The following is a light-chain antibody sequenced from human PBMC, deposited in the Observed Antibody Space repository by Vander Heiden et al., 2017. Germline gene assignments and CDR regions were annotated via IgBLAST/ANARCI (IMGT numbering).Light chain of an antibody. J-gene: IGLJ2*01. Sequence: SYELTQPPSVSVSPGQTARINCSGDAVPEKYAYRCHQNAGQAPVRVIYEDRKRPSGSPGGFSGSSSGTMATFTISGDQVEDEADYYCYATDGSGNPRVFGGGTKLTVL. V-gene: IGLV3-10*01. CDR1: AVPEKY. CDR3: YATDGSGNPRV. CDR2: EDR.